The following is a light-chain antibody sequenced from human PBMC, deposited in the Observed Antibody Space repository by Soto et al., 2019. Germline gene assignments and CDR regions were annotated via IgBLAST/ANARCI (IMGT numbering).Light chain of an antibody. J-gene: IGLJ1*01. CDR2: RNN. V-gene: IGLV1-47*01. Sequence: QSVLTQPPSASGTPGQRVTISCSGSSSNIGSNSVYWYQQFPGTAPKLLIYRNNRRPSGVPDRFSGSKSGTSASLAISGLRSEDEADYYCATWDERLSVLYVLGYGTKATVL. CDR1: SSNIGSNS. CDR3: ATWDERLSVLYV.